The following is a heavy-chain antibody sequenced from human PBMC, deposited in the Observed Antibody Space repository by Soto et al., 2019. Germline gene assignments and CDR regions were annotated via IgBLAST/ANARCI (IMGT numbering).Heavy chain of an antibody. CDR3: ARDVYCSSTSCYGNWFDP. CDR1: GFTFSDYY. D-gene: IGHD2-2*01. V-gene: IGHV3-11*01. Sequence: TGGSLRLSCAASGFTFSDYYMSWIRQAPGKGLEWVSYISSSGSTIYYADSVKGRFTISRDNAKNSLYLQMNSLRAEDTAVYYCARDVYCSSTSCYGNWFDPWGQGTLVTVSS. J-gene: IGHJ5*02. CDR2: ISSSGSTI.